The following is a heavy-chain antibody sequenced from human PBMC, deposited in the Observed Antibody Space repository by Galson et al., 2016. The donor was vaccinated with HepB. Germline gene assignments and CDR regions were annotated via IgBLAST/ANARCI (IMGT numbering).Heavy chain of an antibody. D-gene: IGHD4-17*01. V-gene: IGHV3-33*01. CDR3: ARDGSLGPTVTTGGHGMDV. Sequence: SLRLSCAASGFTFRSYGMHWVRQAPGKGLEWVAVIWYDGSNKYYADSVKGRFTISRDNSKNTLYRQMNSLRAEDTAVYYCARDGSLGPTVTTGGHGMDVWGQGTTVPVSS. J-gene: IGHJ6*02. CDR2: IWYDGSNK. CDR1: GFTFRSYG.